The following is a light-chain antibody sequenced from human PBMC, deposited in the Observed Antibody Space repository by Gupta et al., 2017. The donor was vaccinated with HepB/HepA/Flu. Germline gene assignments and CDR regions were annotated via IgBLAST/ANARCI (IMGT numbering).Light chain of an antibody. CDR2: YAS. Sequence: DIVLTQSPDFQSVSPKEKVTISCRASQSIGRSLNLFQQKPGQSPKLLIKYASESISGVPSRFSGSGSGTDFTLTINSLEADDAAVYYFHQSYTLPRTFGQGTKVEIK. V-gene: IGKV6D-21*02. J-gene: IGKJ1*01. CDR3: HQSYTLPRT. CDR1: QSIGRS.